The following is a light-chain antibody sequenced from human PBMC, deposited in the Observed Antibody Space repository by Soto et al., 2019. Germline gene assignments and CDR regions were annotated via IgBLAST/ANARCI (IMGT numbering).Light chain of an antibody. V-gene: IGLV2-14*01. J-gene: IGLJ1*01. CDR1: SSDVGGYNY. CDR2: HVS. CDR3: YSYTTSSTYV. Sequence: QSALPQPASVSGSPGQSITISCTGTSSDVGGYNYVSWYQQHPAKVPKLMIYHVSNRPSGVSDRFSGSKSGNTASLTISGLQAEDEGDYYCYSYTTSSTYVFGTGTKVTVL.